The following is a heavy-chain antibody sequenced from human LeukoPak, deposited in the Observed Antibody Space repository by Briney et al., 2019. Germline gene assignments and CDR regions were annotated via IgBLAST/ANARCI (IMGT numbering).Heavy chain of an antibody. Sequence: GGSLRLSCAASGFTLSSYAMSWVRQAPGQGLEWVSAISVSGNTYHADSVKGRFTISRDSSKNTLNLQMNRLRAEDAAVYYCAKAPVTTCSGAYCYPFDYWGQGTLVTVSS. CDR3: AKAPVTTCSGAYCYPFDY. CDR1: GFTLSSYA. J-gene: IGHJ4*02. CDR2: ISVSGNT. V-gene: IGHV3-23*01. D-gene: IGHD2-21*01.